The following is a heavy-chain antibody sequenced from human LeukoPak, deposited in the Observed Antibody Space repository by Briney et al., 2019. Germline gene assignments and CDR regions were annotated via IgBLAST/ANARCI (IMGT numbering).Heavy chain of an antibody. CDR1: GGTFSSYA. V-gene: IGHV1-69*05. CDR3: ARDSSSSNRYYYYYMDV. J-gene: IGHJ6*03. D-gene: IGHD6-6*01. CDR2: IIPIFGTA. Sequence: ASVKVSCKASGGTFSSYAISWVRQAPGRGHEWMGGIIPIFGTANYAQKFQGRVTITTDESTSTAYMELSSLRSEDTAVYYCARDSSSSNRYYYYYMDVWGKGTTVTVSS.